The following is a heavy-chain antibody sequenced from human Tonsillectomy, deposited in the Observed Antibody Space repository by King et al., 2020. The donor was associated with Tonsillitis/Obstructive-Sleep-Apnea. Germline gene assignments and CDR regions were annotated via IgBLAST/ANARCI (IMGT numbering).Heavy chain of an antibody. V-gene: IGHV4-59*01. CDR3: ARVNYDIFTGYDPRAPTIYSGVDV. CDR1: GVSISSYY. Sequence: QLQESGPGLMKPSETLSLTCTVSGVSISSYYWSWIRPPPGKGLEWIGYIYYSGNTNYNPSLQSRVTVSIDTSKNQFSLKVTSVTAADTAVYYCARVNYDIFTGYDPRAPTIYSGVDVWGQGTTVIVSS. J-gene: IGHJ6*02. D-gene: IGHD3-9*01. CDR2: IYYSGNT.